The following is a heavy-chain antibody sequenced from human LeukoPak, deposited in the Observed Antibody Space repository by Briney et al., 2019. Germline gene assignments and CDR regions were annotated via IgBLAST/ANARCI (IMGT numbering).Heavy chain of an antibody. CDR1: GFTFSSYA. CDR3: ARVDRASGWSKDIVVVPAVHNWFDP. CDR2: ISGSGGST. Sequence: GGSLRLSCAASGFTFSSYAMSWVRQAPGKGLEWVSAISGSGGSTYYADSVKGRFTISRDNSKNTLYLQMNSLRAEDTAVYYCARVDRASGWSKDIVVVPAVHNWFDPWGQGTLVTVSS. V-gene: IGHV3-23*01. D-gene: IGHD2-2*01. J-gene: IGHJ5*02.